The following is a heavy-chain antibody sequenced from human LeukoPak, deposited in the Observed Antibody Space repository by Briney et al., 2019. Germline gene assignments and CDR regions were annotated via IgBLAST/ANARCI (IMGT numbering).Heavy chain of an antibody. Sequence: PSETLSLTCSVSDDSITMYYWTWIRQPPGKGLEWIGYVDHTGSTNFNPSLNGRVSISVDTSKNQFSLKLSSVTAEDTAVYYCARSRQHYYESSGHYEIFNWYFDLWGRGTLVTVSS. CDR1: DDSITMYY. J-gene: IGHJ2*01. D-gene: IGHD3-22*01. CDR3: ARSRQHYYESSGHYEIFNWYFDL. V-gene: IGHV4-59*12. CDR2: VDHTGST.